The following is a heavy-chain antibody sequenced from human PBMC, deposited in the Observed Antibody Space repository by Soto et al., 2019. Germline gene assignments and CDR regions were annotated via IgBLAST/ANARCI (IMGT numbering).Heavy chain of an antibody. D-gene: IGHD3-3*01. CDR1: GYPVTAYY. CDR2: INPATGAA. CDR3: ARGGGVGVAGSAAFDM. J-gene: IGHJ3*02. Sequence: QLHLVQSGAVVKKPGASVTVSCSASGYPVTAYYMHWVRQAPGRGLEWMGGINPATGAAKYTQTFQCRVTMTRDTSTSTVFMALSGLTSEDTAVFYCARGGGVGVAGSAAFDMWGQGTLVTVSS. V-gene: IGHV1-2*02.